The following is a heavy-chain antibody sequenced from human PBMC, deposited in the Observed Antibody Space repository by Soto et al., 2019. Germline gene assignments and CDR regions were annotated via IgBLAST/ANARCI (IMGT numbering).Heavy chain of an antibody. CDR2: IIPILGIA. D-gene: IGHD5-12*01. J-gene: IGHJ4*02. Sequence: QVQLVQSGAEVKKPGSSVKVSCKASGGTFSSYTISWVRQAPGQGLEWMGRIIPILGIANYAQKFQGRVTINADKSTSTGYMELSSLRSEDTAVYYCARDIRATTVGYFDYWGQGTLVTVSS. CDR1: GGTFSSYT. CDR3: ARDIRATTVGYFDY. V-gene: IGHV1-69*08.